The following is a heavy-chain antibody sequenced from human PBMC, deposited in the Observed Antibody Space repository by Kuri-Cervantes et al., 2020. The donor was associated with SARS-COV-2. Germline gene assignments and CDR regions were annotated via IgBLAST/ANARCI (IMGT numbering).Heavy chain of an antibody. Sequence: ASVKVSCKASGYTFTSYYMHWVRQAPGQGLEWMGWISAYNGNTNYAQKFQGRVTMTRDTSTSTVYMELSSLRSEDTAVYYCARDNGSWDIVVVVALDIWGQGTMVTISS. CDR2: ISAYNGNT. CDR3: ARDNGSWDIVVVVALDI. D-gene: IGHD2-15*01. V-gene: IGHV1-46*01. J-gene: IGHJ3*02. CDR1: GYTFTSYY.